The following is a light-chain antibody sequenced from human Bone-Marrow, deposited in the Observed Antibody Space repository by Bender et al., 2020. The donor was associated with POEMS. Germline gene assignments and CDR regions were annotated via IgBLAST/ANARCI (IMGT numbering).Light chain of an antibody. J-gene: IGLJ2*01. CDR2: EDT. V-gene: IGLV2-23*01. CDR3: CSYAGLIPWVWI. CDR1: SSDVGSSNR. Sequence: QSALTQPPSASGSPGQSVTISCTGTSSDVGSSNRVSWYQQKPGKAPKLIIYEDTQRPSGVSNRFSGSKSGNTASLTISGLQAEDEADYYCCSYAGLIPWVWIFGGGTKVTVL.